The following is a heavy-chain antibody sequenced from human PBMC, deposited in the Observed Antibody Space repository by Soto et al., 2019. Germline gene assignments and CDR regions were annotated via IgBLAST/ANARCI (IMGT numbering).Heavy chain of an antibody. CDR2: ISGSGGST. D-gene: IGHD3-3*01. CDR1: GFTFSSYA. V-gene: IGHV3-23*01. J-gene: IGHJ4*02. CDR3: AKPSVFGVVIIGTFDY. Sequence: GGSLRLSCAASGFTFSSYAMSWVRQAPGKGLEWVSAISGSGGSTYYADSVKGRFTISRDNSKNTLYLQMNSLRAEDTAVYYCAKPSVFGVVIIGTFDYWGQGTLVTVSS.